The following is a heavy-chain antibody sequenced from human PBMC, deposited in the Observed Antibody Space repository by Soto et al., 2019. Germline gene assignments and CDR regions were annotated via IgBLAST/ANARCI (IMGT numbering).Heavy chain of an antibody. D-gene: IGHD3-3*01. CDR2: IYPGDSDT. CDR3: ARGRNYDFWSGPYLYYYMDV. J-gene: IGHJ6*03. Sequence: PGEPLKISCKGSGYSFTSYWIGWVRQMPGKGLEWMGIIYPGDSDTRYSPSFQGQVTMTTDTSTSTAYMELRSLRSDDTAVYYCARGRNYDFWSGPYLYYYMDVWGKGTTVTVSS. V-gene: IGHV5-51*01. CDR1: GYSFTSYW.